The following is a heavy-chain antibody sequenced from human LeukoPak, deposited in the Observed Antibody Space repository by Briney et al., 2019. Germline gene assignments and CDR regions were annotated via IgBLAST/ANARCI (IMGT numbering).Heavy chain of an antibody. V-gene: IGHV3-48*03. CDR2: ISSSGSTT. CDR3: ARGNYYENSGYWVLSAFDI. Sequence: GGSLSLSCAASGFSISNYEMNWVRQAPGKGLEWVSYISSSGSTTYYADSVKGRFTISRDNAKNSLYLQMNSLRAEDTAVYYCARGNYYENSGYWVLSAFDIWGQGTMVTVSS. D-gene: IGHD3-22*01. J-gene: IGHJ3*02. CDR1: GFSISNYE.